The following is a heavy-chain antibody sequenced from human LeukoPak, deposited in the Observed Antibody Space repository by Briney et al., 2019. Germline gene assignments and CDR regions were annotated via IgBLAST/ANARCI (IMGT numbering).Heavy chain of an antibody. CDR1: GFTVSTNY. Sequence: PGGSLRLSCAASGFTVSTNYMSWVRQAPGKGLVWVSRINSDGSGTDYADSVKDRFTISRDNAKNTLFLQMNSLRAEDTAVYYCAREDDDGDYFTWGQGTLVTVSS. J-gene: IGHJ5*02. D-gene: IGHD4-17*01. CDR2: INSDGSGT. V-gene: IGHV3-74*01. CDR3: AREDDDGDYFT.